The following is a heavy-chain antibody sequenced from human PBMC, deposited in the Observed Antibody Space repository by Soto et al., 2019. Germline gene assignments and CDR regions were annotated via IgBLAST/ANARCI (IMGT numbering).Heavy chain of an antibody. V-gene: IGHV4-30-4*01. CDR2: IYYSGST. J-gene: IGHJ6*02. CDR3: ARVGTGTRVMDV. D-gene: IGHD1-7*01. CDR1: GGSISSGDYY. Sequence: PSETLSLTCTVSGGSISSGDYYWSWIRQPPGKGLEWIGYIYYSGSTYYNPSLKSRVTISVDRSKNQFSLKLSSVTAADTAVYYCARVGTGTRVMDVWGQGTTVTVSS.